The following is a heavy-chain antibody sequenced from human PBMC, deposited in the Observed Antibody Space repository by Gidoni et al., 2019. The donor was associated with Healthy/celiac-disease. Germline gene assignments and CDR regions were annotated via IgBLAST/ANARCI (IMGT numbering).Heavy chain of an antibody. V-gene: IGHV1-18*01. J-gene: IGHJ5*02. CDR1: GYTFTSYG. CDR3: ARHPAITMIVWGGVGWFDP. D-gene: IGHD3-22*01. Sequence: QVQLVQSGAEVKKPGASVKVSCKASGYTFTSYGISWVRQAPGQGLEWMGWISAYNGNTNYAQKLQGRVTMTTDTSTSTAYMELRSLRSDDTAVYYCARHPAITMIVWGGVGWFDPWGQGTLVTVSS. CDR2: ISAYNGNT.